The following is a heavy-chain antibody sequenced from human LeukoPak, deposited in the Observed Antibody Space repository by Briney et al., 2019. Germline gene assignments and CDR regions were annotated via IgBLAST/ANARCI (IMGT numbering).Heavy chain of an antibody. CDR2: INYSGST. CDR3: ARACPQYDSSGYSPFDP. J-gene: IGHJ5*02. Sequence: SETLSLTCTVSGGSISSYYWSWIRQPPGKGLEWIGYINYSGSTNYNPSLKSRVTISVDTSKNQFSLKLSSVTAADTAVYYCARACPQYDSSGYSPFDPWGQGTLVTVSS. CDR1: GGSISSYY. V-gene: IGHV4-59*01. D-gene: IGHD3-22*01.